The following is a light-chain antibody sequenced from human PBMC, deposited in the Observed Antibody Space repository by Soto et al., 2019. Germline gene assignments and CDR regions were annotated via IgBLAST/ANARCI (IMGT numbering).Light chain of an antibody. Sequence: QAVVTQPPSVSGAPGQRVTISCTGSSSNIGAGYDVHWYQQLPGTAPKLLIYGNSNRPSGVPDRFSGSKSGTSASLAITGLQAEDEAYYYCQSYDSSLSGCVFGGGTKLTVL. CDR1: SSNIGAGYD. J-gene: IGLJ2*01. CDR2: GNS. V-gene: IGLV1-40*01. CDR3: QSYDSSLSGCV.